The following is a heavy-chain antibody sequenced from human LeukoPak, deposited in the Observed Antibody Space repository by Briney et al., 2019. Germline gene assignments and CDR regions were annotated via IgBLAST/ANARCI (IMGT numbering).Heavy chain of an antibody. V-gene: IGHV1-46*01. Sequence: ASVKVSCKASGYTFTSYYMHWVRQAPGQGLEWMGIINPSGGSTSYAQKFQGRVDMNRETSTSTVYMELSSLRSEDTAVYYCARDSSIPYYYDSSGYPRKLNWFDPWGQGTLVTVSS. D-gene: IGHD3-22*01. J-gene: IGHJ5*02. CDR3: ARDSSIPYYYDSSGYPRKLNWFDP. CDR1: GYTFTSYY. CDR2: INPSGGST.